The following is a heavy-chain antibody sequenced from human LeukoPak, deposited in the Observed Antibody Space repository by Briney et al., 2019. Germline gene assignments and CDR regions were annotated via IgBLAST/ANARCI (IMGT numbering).Heavy chain of an antibody. J-gene: IGHJ4*02. Sequence: PSETLSLTCTVSGGSISSGGYYWSWIRQHPGKGLEWIGYIYYSGSTYYNPSLKSRVTISVDTSKNQFSLKLSSVTAADTAVYYCARVAPGYSGSGSYGYFDYWGQGTLVTVSS. CDR2: IYYSGST. V-gene: IGHV4-31*03. CDR1: GGSISSGGYY. CDR3: ARVAPGYSGSGSYGYFDY. D-gene: IGHD3-10*01.